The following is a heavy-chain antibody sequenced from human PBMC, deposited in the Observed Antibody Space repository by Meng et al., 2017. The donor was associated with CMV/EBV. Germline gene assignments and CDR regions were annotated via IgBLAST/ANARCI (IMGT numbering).Heavy chain of an antibody. V-gene: IGHV1-2*02. CDR1: GYTFTGYY. J-gene: IGHJ6*02. Sequence: ASVQVSCKASGYTFTGYYMHWVRQAPGQGLEWMGWINPNSGGTNYAQKFQGRVTMTRDTSISTAYMELSRLRSDDTAVYYCARGRGSSFSYYGMDVWGQGTTVTVSS. CDR2: INPNSGGT. CDR3: ARGRGSSFSYYGMDV. D-gene: IGHD6-6*01.